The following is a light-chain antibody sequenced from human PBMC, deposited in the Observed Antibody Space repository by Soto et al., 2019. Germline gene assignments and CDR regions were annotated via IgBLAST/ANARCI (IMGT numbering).Light chain of an antibody. J-gene: IGKJ1*01. CDR3: QQYGDLPPT. Sequence: EIVLTQSPDTLSLSQGERATLSCRASQSVTYDQLAWYRQTPGQAPRLLIYGPSSRAAGIPDRFSGSESGTDFTLTISRLEPEDFVVYHCQQYGDLPPTFGQGTKVDIK. CDR2: GPS. V-gene: IGKV3-20*01. CDR1: QSVTYDQ.